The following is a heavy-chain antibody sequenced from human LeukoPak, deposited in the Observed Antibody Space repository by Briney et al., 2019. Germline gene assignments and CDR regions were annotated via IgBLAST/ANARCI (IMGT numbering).Heavy chain of an antibody. Sequence: PGGSLRLSCAASGFTFSSYGMSWVRQAPGKGLEWVSAISGSGGSTYYADSVKGRFTISRDNAKNSLYLQMNSLRAEDTAVYYCARGRTTVTTRWFDPWGQGTLVTVSS. CDR1: GFTFSSYG. CDR2: ISGSGGST. V-gene: IGHV3-23*01. J-gene: IGHJ5*02. D-gene: IGHD4-17*01. CDR3: ARGRTTVTTRWFDP.